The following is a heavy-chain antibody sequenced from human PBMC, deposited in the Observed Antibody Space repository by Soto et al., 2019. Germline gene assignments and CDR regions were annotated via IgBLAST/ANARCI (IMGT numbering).Heavy chain of an antibody. V-gene: IGHV6-1*01. J-gene: IGHJ4*02. D-gene: IGHD5-12*01. Sequence: SQTLPLTCAISGDSVSSNSASWNWIRQSPSRGLEWLGRTYYRSKWYNDYALSVKSRLTINPDTSMNQCSLQLNSVTPEDTAVYYGAREVAGTYYFDYWGQGILVTVSS. CDR3: AREVAGTYYFDY. CDR2: TYYRSKWYN. CDR1: GDSVSSNSAS.